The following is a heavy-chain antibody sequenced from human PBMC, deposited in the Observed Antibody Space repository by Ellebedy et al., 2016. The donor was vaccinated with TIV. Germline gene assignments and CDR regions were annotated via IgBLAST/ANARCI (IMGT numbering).Heavy chain of an antibody. Sequence: GGSLRLXXAASGFTFSHFGMHWVRQAPGKGLEWVAFISYDGSYEHYGDSVKGRFTISRDSSKNTLFLEMNSLRPEDTAIYYCAKDPDRTFIFVMDVWGQGITVTVSS. V-gene: IGHV3-30*18. J-gene: IGHJ6*02. CDR1: GFTFSHFG. CDR3: AKDPDRTFIFVMDV. D-gene: IGHD1-1*01. CDR2: ISYDGSYE.